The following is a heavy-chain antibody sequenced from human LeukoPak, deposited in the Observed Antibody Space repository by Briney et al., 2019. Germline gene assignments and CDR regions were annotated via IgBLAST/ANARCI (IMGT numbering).Heavy chain of an antibody. Sequence: GGSLRLSCTASGFTFSDYYMSWIRQAPGKGLEWVSYISSSGSTIYYADSVKGRFTISRDNAKNSLYLQMNSLRAEDTAVYYCARADYYDTRGPPGYWGQGTLVTVSS. J-gene: IGHJ4*02. CDR3: ARADYYDTRGPPGY. CDR2: ISSSGSTI. D-gene: IGHD3-22*01. V-gene: IGHV3-11*01. CDR1: GFTFSDYY.